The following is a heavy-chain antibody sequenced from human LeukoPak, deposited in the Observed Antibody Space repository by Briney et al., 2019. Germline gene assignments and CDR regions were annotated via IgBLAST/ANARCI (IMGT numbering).Heavy chain of an antibody. J-gene: IGHJ4*02. V-gene: IGHV3-64D*06. CDR3: VKEVSGYYYDSSGYYWSDY. D-gene: IGHD3-22*01. CDR1: GFTFSSYA. CDR2: ISSNGGST. Sequence: GGSLRLSRSASGFTFSSYAMHWVRQAPGKGLEYVSAISSNGGSTYYADSVKGRFTISRDNSKNTLYLQMSSLRAEDTAVYYCVKEVSGYYYDSSGYYWSDYWGQGTLVTVSS.